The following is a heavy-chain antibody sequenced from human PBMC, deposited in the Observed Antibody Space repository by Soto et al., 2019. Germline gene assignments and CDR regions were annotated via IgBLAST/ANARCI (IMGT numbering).Heavy chain of an antibody. V-gene: IGHV3-53*01. Sequence: EVKVIESGGDLIEPGGSLRLSCAASGFKVGSSYVTWVRQASGEGLEWVSVIVSGGSTHYADSVTGRFTVSRDVSNNTVYLHMSSLRAEDTAVYFCATDSRNVGIGYFDSWGLGTLVTVSS. J-gene: IGHJ4*02. D-gene: IGHD1-26*01. CDR1: GFKVGSSY. CDR2: IVSGGST. CDR3: ATDSRNVGIGYFDS.